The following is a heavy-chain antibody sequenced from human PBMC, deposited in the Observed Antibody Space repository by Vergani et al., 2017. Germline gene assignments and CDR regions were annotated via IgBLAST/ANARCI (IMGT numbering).Heavy chain of an antibody. CDR1: GYTFTSYY. J-gene: IGHJ4*02. D-gene: IGHD6-19*01. Sequence: QVQLVQSGAEVKKPGASVKVSCKASGYTFTSYYMHWVRQAPGQGLEWMGIINPSGGSTSYAQKFQGRVTMTRDTSTSTVYMELSSLRSEDTAVYYCAKDRLYSSGWYRGGLDYWGQGTLVTVSS. CDR2: INPSGGST. V-gene: IGHV1-46*01. CDR3: AKDRLYSSGWYRGGLDY.